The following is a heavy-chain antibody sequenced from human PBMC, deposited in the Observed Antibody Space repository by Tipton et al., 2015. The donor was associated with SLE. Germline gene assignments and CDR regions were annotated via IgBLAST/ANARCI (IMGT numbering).Heavy chain of an antibody. V-gene: IGHV3-33*06. CDR1: GFNFNNYG. CDR2: IWYDGSNK. Sequence: SLRLSCTTSGFNFNNYGMHWVRQALGKGPEWVGVIWYDGSNKYYGDSVKGRFTISRDNSKNTLYLQMNSLRAEDTAVYYCAKDPVTTVTTFWYFDLWGRGTLVTVSS. CDR3: AKDPVTTVTTFWYFDL. J-gene: IGHJ2*01. D-gene: IGHD4-17*01.